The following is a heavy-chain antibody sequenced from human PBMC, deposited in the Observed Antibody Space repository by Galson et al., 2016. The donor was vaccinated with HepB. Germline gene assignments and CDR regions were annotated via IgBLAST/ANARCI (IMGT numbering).Heavy chain of an antibody. CDR1: GFAFSSSA. J-gene: IGHJ4*02. V-gene: IGHV3-30*04. CDR2: ISYDGRNK. Sequence: SLRLSCAASGFAFSSSAMHWVRQAPGKGLEWVALISYDGRNKYYTDSVKGRFTISRDNSKNTLYLQMNSLRAEDTAVFFCARVNGMGVIHFDYWGQGARVTVSS. CDR3: ARVNGMGVIHFDY. D-gene: IGHD3-10*01.